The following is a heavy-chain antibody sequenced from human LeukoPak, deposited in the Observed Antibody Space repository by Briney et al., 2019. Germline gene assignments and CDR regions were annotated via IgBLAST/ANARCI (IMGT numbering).Heavy chain of an antibody. CDR1: GAFISSSSYY. V-gene: IGHV4-39*01. D-gene: IGHD3-10*01. CDR3: ARRSSRYYGSRSYRKYYFDY. J-gene: IGHJ4*02. Sequence: SETLSLTCTVSGAFISSSSYYWGWIRQPPGKGLEWIGSIYYSGSTYYNPSLKSRVTISVDTSKNQFSLKLSSVTAADTAVYYCARRSSRYYGSRSYRKYYFDYWGQGTLVTVSS. CDR2: IYYSGST.